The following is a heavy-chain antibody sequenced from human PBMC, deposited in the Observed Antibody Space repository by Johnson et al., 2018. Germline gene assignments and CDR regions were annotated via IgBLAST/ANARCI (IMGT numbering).Heavy chain of an antibody. J-gene: IGHJ3*02. CDR2: ISWNSGRI. CDR3: AKDLKAVAGNPGDI. V-gene: IGHV3-9*01. CDR1: GFTFDDYA. D-gene: IGHD6-19*01. Sequence: VESGRSLRLSCAASGFTFDDYAMHWVRQAPGKGLEWVSGISWNSGRIGYADSVKGRFTISRDNAKNSLYLQMNSLRAEDTALYYCAKDLKAVAGNPGDIWGQGTMVTVSS.